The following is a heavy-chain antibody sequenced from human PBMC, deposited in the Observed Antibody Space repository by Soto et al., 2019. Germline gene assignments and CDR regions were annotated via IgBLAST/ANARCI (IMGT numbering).Heavy chain of an antibody. J-gene: IGHJ5*02. D-gene: IGHD6-13*01. Sequence: ASVKVSCKVSGYTLTELSMHWVRQAPGKGLEWMGGFDPEDGETIYAQKFQGRVTMTEDTSTDTAYMELSSLRSEDTAVYYCARWVAVRMYSSSWYEYNWFDPWGQGTLVTVSS. CDR3: ARWVAVRMYSSSWYEYNWFDP. CDR1: GYTLTELS. CDR2: FDPEDGET. V-gene: IGHV1-24*01.